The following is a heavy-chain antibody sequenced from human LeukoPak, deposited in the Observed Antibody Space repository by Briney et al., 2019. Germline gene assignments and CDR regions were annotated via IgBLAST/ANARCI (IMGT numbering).Heavy chain of an antibody. CDR1: GFTFSSYS. CDR3: ARDRRYYDSSGSLGY. J-gene: IGHJ4*02. CDR2: ISSSSSYI. Sequence: GGSLRLSCAASGFTFSSYSMNWVRQAPGKGLEWVSSISSSSSYIYYADSVKGRFTISRDNAKNSLYLQMNSLRAEDTAVYYCARDRRYYDSSGSLGYWGQETLVTVSS. V-gene: IGHV3-21*01. D-gene: IGHD3-22*01.